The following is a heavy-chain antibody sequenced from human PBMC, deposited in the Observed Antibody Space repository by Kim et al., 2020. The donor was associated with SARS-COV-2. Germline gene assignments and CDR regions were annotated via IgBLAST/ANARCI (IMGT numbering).Heavy chain of an antibody. V-gene: IGHV3-33*05. Sequence: YDGSNKYYADSVKGRFTISRDNSKNTLYLQMNSLRAEDTAVYYCADFRSNWGQGTLVTVSS. D-gene: IGHD3-3*01. J-gene: IGHJ4*02. CDR2: YDGSNK. CDR3: ADFRSN.